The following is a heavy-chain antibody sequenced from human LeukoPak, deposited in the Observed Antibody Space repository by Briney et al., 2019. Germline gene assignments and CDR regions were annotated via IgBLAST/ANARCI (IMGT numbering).Heavy chain of an antibody. CDR3: ARSVRGVILDY. Sequence: SETLSLTCAVYGESLSKYYWTWIRQSPGKGLEWIGEINHRGSTNLNPSLKSRVTLSVDTSKHQFSLKLTSVTAADAAVYYCARSVRGVILDYWGQGTLVTVSS. CDR2: INHRGST. V-gene: IGHV4-34*01. J-gene: IGHJ4*02. CDR1: GESLSKYY. D-gene: IGHD3-10*01.